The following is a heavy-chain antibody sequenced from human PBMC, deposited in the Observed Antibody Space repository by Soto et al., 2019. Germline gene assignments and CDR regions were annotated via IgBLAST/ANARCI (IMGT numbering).Heavy chain of an antibody. Sequence: ASVKVSCKASGYTFTSYGISWVRQAPGQGLEWMGWISAYNGNTNYAQKLQGRVTMTTDTSTSTAYMELRSLRSDDTAVYYCARDHYDMLTGYDHLYGMDVCGQGTTVTVSS. J-gene: IGHJ6*02. CDR3: ARDHYDMLTGYDHLYGMDV. CDR2: ISAYNGNT. CDR1: GYTFTSYG. D-gene: IGHD3-9*01. V-gene: IGHV1-18*01.